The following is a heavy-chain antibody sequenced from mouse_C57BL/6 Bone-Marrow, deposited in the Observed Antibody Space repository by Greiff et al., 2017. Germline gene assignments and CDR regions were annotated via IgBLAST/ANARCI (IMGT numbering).Heavy chain of an antibody. Sequence: VQLQQSGAELVRPGTSVKMSCKASGYTFTNYWIGWAKQRPGHGLEWIGDIYPGGGYTNYNEKFKGKATLTADKSSSTAYMQLSSLTSEDSAIYYCARSRYYAMDYWGQGTSVTVSS. CDR2: IYPGGGYT. J-gene: IGHJ4*01. CDR1: GYTFTNYW. CDR3: ARSRYYAMDY. V-gene: IGHV1-63*01.